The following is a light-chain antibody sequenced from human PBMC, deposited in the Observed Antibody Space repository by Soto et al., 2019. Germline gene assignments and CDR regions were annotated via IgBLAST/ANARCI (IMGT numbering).Light chain of an antibody. Sequence: QSVLTQPRSVSGSPGQSVTISCTGTSSDVGGYNYVSWYQQLPGKAPKLMIYDVSKRPSGVPDRFSGSKSGNTASLTISGLQAEDEADYYCCSYAGSYSYYVFGTGTKLTVL. CDR3: CSYAGSYSYYV. J-gene: IGLJ1*01. V-gene: IGLV2-11*01. CDR2: DVS. CDR1: SSDVGGYNY.